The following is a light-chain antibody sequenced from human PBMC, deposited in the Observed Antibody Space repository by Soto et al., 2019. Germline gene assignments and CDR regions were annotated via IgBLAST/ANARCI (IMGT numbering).Light chain of an antibody. V-gene: IGKV3D-7*01. CDR1: QSVSSSY. CDR3: QKYTRAPFT. Sequence: EIVLTQSPGTLSLSPGERATLSCRASQSVSSSYLAWYQQKPGQVPKLLIYAASTLQSGVPSRFSGSGSGTDFTLTISSLQPEDVATYFCQKYTRAPFTFGPGTKVDIK. J-gene: IGKJ3*01. CDR2: AAS.